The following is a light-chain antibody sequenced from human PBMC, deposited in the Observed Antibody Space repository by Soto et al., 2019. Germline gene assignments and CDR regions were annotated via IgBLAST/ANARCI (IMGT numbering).Light chain of an antibody. V-gene: IGKV3-20*01. Sequence: EIVLTQSPGTLSLSPGERATLSCRASHSVSSSYLAWYQQKPGQAPRLLIYGASSRATGIPDRFSGSGSGTDFTLTISRLEPEDFAVYYCQQHGGSPPITFGQGTRLEIK. CDR2: GAS. CDR3: QQHGGSPPIT. CDR1: HSVSSSY. J-gene: IGKJ5*01.